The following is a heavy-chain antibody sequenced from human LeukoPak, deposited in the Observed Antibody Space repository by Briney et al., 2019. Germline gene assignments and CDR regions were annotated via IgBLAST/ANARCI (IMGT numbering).Heavy chain of an antibody. CDR3: VRGARAVTRHLDY. V-gene: IGHV1-24*01. J-gene: IGHJ4*02. D-gene: IGHD4-23*01. Sequence: ASVKVSCKVSGYTLTELSMHWVRQAPGKGLEWMGGFDPEDGETIYAQKFQGRVTMTEDTSTDTAYMELSSLRPEDTAVYYCVRGARAVTRHLDYWGQGTLVTVSS. CDR1: GYTLTELS. CDR2: FDPEDGET.